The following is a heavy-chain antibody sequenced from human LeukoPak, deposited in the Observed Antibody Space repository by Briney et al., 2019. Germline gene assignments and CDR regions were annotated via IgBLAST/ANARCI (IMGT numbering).Heavy chain of an antibody. D-gene: IGHD4-23*01. Sequence: ASVKVSCKASGGTFSSYAISWVRQAPGQGLEWMGRTIPILGIANYAQKFQGRVTTTADKSTSTAYMELSSLRSEDTAVYYCASGGNSVFAYFDYWGQGTLVTVSS. CDR3: ASGGNSVFAYFDY. J-gene: IGHJ4*02. CDR1: GGTFSSYA. CDR2: TIPILGIA. V-gene: IGHV1-69*04.